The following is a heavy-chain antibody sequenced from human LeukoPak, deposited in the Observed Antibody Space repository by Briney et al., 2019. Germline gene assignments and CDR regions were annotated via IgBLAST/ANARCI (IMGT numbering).Heavy chain of an antibody. Sequence: ASVKVSCKVSGYTFTSYGISWVRQAPGQGLEWMGWISAYNGNTNYAQKLQGRVTMTTDTSTSTAYMELRSLRSDDTAVYYCARDVPPQTYYYDSSGYYPDWFDPWGQGTLVTVSS. CDR1: GYTFTSYG. CDR2: ISAYNGNT. D-gene: IGHD3-22*01. J-gene: IGHJ5*02. V-gene: IGHV1-18*01. CDR3: ARDVPPQTYYYDSSGYYPDWFDP.